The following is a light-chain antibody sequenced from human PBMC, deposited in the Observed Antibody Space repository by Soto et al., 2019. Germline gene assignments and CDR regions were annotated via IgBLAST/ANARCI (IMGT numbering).Light chain of an antibody. CDR2: DVS. V-gene: IGKV1-5*01. CDR3: QQYNTYST. CDR1: QSISGW. Sequence: DIQMTQSPSTLSASVGDRVTISCRASQSISGWLAWYQQKPGKAPKLLIYDVSSLESGVPSRFSGSGSGTEFTLAISSLQPDDFATYYCQQYNTYSTFGQGTRLEIK. J-gene: IGKJ5*01.